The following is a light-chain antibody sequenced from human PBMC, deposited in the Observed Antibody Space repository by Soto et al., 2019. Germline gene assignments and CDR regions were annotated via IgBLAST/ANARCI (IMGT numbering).Light chain of an antibody. Sequence: DIQMTQSPSSLSASVEDRVIITCRASQSISNHLNWHQQKPGKAPKLLIFAASSLQSGVHSRFSGSRSGPDFTLTIRSLQPEEFATYYCKQSYSSPPTVGQGTKVDIK. CDR3: KQSYSSPPT. V-gene: IGKV1-39*01. CDR1: QSISNH. J-gene: IGKJ1*01. CDR2: AAS.